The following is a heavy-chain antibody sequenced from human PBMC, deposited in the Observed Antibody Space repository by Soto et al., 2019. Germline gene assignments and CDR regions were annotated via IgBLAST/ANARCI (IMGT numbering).Heavy chain of an antibody. CDR2: IRSRSDL. J-gene: IGHJ6*02. CDR1: GFTFSSHG. V-gene: IGHV3-48*02. Sequence: EVQMVESGGTLVHPGESLRLSCITSGFTFSSHGLNWVRQAPGKGLEWLAYIRSRSDLWYADSVRCRFTISRDDVNHSLKLHMNILTDADTAVYYCARTGGPCYNAWDYGMDVWGRGTTVTVS. D-gene: IGHD1-1*01. CDR3: ARTGGPCYNAWDYGMDV.